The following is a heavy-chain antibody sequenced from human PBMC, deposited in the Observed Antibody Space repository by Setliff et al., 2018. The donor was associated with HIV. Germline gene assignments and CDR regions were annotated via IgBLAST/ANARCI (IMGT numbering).Heavy chain of an antibody. J-gene: IGHJ6*04. CDR3: ARDNYDDYSRVQMDV. CDR2: MMPSSGNT. V-gene: IGHV1-8*02. D-gene: IGHD4-17*01. CDR1: GYTFTSYD. Sequence: RASVKVSCKASGYTFTSYDINWVRQATGQGLEWMGWMMPSSGNTGYAQKFQGRVTMTTDTSTSTAYMELRSLRSDDTAIYYCARDNYDDYSRVQMDVWGKGTTVTVSS.